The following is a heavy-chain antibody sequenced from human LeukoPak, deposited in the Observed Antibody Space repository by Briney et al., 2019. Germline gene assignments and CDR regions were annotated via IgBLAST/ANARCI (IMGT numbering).Heavy chain of an antibody. CDR3: ARYYYDSSGYYSYDY. Sequence: GGSLRLSCAASGFTFSDYYMSWIRQAPGKGLEWVSYISSSSSYTNYADSVKGRLTISRDNAKNSLYLQMNSLRAEDTAVYYCARYYYDSSGYYSYDYWGQGTLVTVSS. CDR2: ISSSSSYT. V-gene: IGHV3-11*06. J-gene: IGHJ4*02. CDR1: GFTFSDYY. D-gene: IGHD3-22*01.